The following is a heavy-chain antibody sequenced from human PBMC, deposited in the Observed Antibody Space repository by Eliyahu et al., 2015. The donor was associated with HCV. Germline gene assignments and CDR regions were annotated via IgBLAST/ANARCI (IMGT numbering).Heavy chain of an antibody. D-gene: IGHD1-26*01. J-gene: IGHJ3*02. CDR3: ARGISGSRAFDI. CDR2: IDSDGSTT. CDR1: EFPFSSYW. V-gene: IGHV3-74*01. Sequence: EEQLVESGGGLVQPGGSLRLSCAGSEFPFSSYWMHWVRQAPGKGLVWXSRIDSDGSTTRYADSVKGRFTISRDNANNTLYLQMTSLRAEDTAMYFCARGISGSRAFDIWGRGTMVTVSS.